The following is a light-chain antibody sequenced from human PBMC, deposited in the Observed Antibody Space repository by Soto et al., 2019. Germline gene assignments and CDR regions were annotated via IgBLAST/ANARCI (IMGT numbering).Light chain of an antibody. V-gene: IGLV2-14*01. CDR2: DVH. Sequence: QSALTQPASVSGSPGQSITISCPGPSSDVGGSNYVSWYQQHPGKAPKLMIYDVHNRPSGISNRFSGSKSGNTASLTISGLQAEDEADYYCSSYRSGSTLVFGGGTKVTVL. J-gene: IGLJ2*01. CDR3: SSYRSGSTLV. CDR1: SSDVGGSNY.